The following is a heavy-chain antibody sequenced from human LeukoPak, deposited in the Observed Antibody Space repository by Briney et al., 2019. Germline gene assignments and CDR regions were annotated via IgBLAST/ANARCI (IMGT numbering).Heavy chain of an antibody. J-gene: IGHJ4*02. CDR2: IKHNGDDL. CDR3: ARELRTFDS. D-gene: IGHD3-16*01. Sequence: PGGSLRLSCAASGFIFSSYAMSWVRQAPGKGLEWVANIKHNGDDLNYVDSVEGRFTIPRDNAQNSLYLHMASLRAEDTAVYYCARELRTFDSWGQGTLVTVSS. V-gene: IGHV3-7*01. CDR1: GFIFSSYA.